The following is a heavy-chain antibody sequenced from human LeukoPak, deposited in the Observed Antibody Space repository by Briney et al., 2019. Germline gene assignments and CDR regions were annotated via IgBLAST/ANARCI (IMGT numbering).Heavy chain of an antibody. J-gene: IGHJ3*02. CDR2: INPNSGGP. V-gene: IGHV1-2*02. CDR3: ARDSVGLHEAFDI. Sequence: ASVKVSCKASGYTFTGYYIHWARQAPGQGLGWMGWINPNSGGPNYAQSFQGRVTMTRDTSISTAYMELSRLKSDDTAVYYCARDSVGLHEAFDIWGQGTMVTVSS. CDR1: GYTFTGYY.